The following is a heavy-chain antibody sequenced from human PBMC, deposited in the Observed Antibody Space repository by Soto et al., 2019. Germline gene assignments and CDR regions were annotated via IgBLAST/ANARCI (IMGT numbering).Heavy chain of an antibody. CDR1: GGSISSSSYY. CDR2: IYYSGST. CDR3: ASYYLSGWYSRGFDY. Sequence: QLQLQESGPGLVKPSETLSLTCTVSGGSISSSSYYWGWIRQPPGKGLEWIGSIYYSGSTYYNPSLKSRVTISVDTSKNQFSLKLSSVTAADTAVYYCASYYLSGWYSRGFDYWGQGTLVTVSS. V-gene: IGHV4-39*01. J-gene: IGHJ4*02. D-gene: IGHD6-19*01.